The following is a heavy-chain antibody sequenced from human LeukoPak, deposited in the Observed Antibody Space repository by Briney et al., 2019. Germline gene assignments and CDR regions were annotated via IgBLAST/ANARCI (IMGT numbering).Heavy chain of an antibody. V-gene: IGHV3-30*04. CDR1: GFNFSSYA. D-gene: IGHD3-3*01. J-gene: IGHJ6*02. CDR3: AKDSETIFGVSFYGMDV. CDR2: ISYGGIDK. Sequence: GTSLRLSCAASGFNFSSYAMHWVRQAPGEGLEWVGLISYGGIDKSYADSVKGRFTISRDNSKNTLYLQMNSLRAEDTAVYYCAKDSETIFGVSFYGMDVWGQGTTVTVSS.